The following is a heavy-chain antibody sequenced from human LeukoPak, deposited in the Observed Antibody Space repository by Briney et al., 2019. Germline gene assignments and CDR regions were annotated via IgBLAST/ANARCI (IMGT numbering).Heavy chain of an antibody. D-gene: IGHD1/OR15-1a*01. Sequence: GGSLRLSCATSGFTFSSYAMHWVRLAPGKGLEWVALISYDGINQYYADSVKGRFIISRDNSKNTLYLQLNSLRLEDAAVYYCTLTTFGVVYYFDYWGQGTLVTVSS. CDR3: TLTTFGVVYYFDY. CDR2: ISYDGINQ. V-gene: IGHV3-30*04. CDR1: GFTFSSYA. J-gene: IGHJ4*02.